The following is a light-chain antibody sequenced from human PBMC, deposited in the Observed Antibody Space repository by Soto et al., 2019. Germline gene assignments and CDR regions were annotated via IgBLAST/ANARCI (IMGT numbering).Light chain of an antibody. Sequence: DIPMTQSPSTLSASVGDRVTITCRASQSISSWLAWYQQKPGKAPKLLMYDASSLESGVSSRFSGSGSGTEFTLTITSLQPDDFATYYCQQYDSFSPYTFGQGTKLEI. CDR3: QQYDSFSPYT. J-gene: IGKJ2*01. V-gene: IGKV1-5*01. CDR2: DAS. CDR1: QSISSW.